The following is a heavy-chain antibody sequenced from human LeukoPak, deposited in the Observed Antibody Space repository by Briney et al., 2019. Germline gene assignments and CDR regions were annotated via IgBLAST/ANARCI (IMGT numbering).Heavy chain of an antibody. Sequence: WASVKVSCKASGYTFTSYDINWVRQATGQGLEWMGWVNPNSGNTGYAQKFQGRVTITRNTSISTAYMELSSLRSEDTAVYYCARGLEMEQYQLPHGAGYYYYMDVWGKGTTVTVSS. CDR2: VNPNSGNT. CDR1: GYTFTSYD. V-gene: IGHV1-8*03. D-gene: IGHD2-2*01. CDR3: ARGLEMEQYQLPHGAGYYYYMDV. J-gene: IGHJ6*03.